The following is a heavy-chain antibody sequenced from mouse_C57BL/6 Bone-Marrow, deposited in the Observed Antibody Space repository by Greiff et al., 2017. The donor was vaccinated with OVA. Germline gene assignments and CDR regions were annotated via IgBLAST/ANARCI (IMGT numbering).Heavy chain of an antibody. CDR3: VRQAIYDGYYWYFDV. CDR1: GFSFNTYA. Sequence: EVQLVESGGGLVQPKGSLKLSCAASGFSFNTYAMNWVRQAPGKGLEWVARIRSKSNNYATYYADSVKDRFTISRDDSESMLYLQMNNLKTEDTAMYYCVRQAIYDGYYWYFDVWGTGTTVTVSS. D-gene: IGHD2-3*01. V-gene: IGHV10-1*01. J-gene: IGHJ1*03. CDR2: IRSKSNNYAT.